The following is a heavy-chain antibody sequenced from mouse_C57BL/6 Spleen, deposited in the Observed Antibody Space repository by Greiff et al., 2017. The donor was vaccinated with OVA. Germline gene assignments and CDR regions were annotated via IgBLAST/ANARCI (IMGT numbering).Heavy chain of an antibody. V-gene: IGHV3-6*01. CDR3: ATAPSYGSGYSNYDV. D-gene: IGHD1-1*01. CDR1: GYSITSGYY. Sequence: EVKLMESGPGLVKPSQSLSLTCSVTGYSITSGYYWNWIRQFPGNKLEWMGYISYDGSNNYNPSLKNRISITRDTSKNQFFLKLNSVTTEDTPTYYCATAPSYGSGYSNYDVWGTGTTLTVSS. CDR2: ISYDGSN. J-gene: IGHJ1*03.